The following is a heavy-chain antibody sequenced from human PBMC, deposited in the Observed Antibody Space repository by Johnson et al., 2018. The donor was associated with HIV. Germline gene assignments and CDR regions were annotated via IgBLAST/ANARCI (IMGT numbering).Heavy chain of an antibody. D-gene: IGHD2-8*01. J-gene: IGHJ3*02. CDR1: GFTFSDYY. Sequence: QVKLVESGGGLVQPGGSLRLSCAASGFTFSDYYMSWIRQAPGKGLEWVSYISSSGSTIYYADSVKVRFTISRDNAKNSLYLQMNSLRAEDTAFYYCARDYRFCLDDVCYTGGFDIWGRGTMVTVSS. V-gene: IGHV3-11*01. CDR2: ISSSGSTI. CDR3: ARDYRFCLDDVCYTGGFDI.